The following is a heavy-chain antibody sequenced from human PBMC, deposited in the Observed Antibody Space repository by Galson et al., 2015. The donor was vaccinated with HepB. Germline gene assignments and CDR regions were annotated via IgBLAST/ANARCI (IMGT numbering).Heavy chain of an antibody. CDR1: GFTFSSYG. D-gene: IGHD4-17*01. CDR3: AKDIVTVTTGGDAFDI. Sequence: SLRLSCAASGFTFSSYGMHWVRQAPGKGLEWVAFIRYDGSNKYYADSVKGRFTISRDNSKNTLYLQMNSLRAEDTAVYYCAKDIVTVTTGGDAFDIWGQGTMVTVSS. V-gene: IGHV3-30*02. J-gene: IGHJ3*02. CDR2: IRYDGSNK.